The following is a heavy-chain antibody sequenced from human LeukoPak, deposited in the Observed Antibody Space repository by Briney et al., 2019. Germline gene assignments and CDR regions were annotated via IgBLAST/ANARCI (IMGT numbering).Heavy chain of an antibody. V-gene: IGHV3-30*18. J-gene: IGHJ4*02. D-gene: IGHD6-19*01. Sequence: GGSLRLSCAASGFTFSSYGMQWVRQAPGKGLEWVAVISYDGSNNYYADSVKGRFTISRDNSKNTLYLQMNSLRAEDTAVYHCAKDLEPYTCGWYGDYWGQGTLVTVSS. CDR2: ISYDGSNN. CDR1: GFTFSSYG. CDR3: AKDLEPYTCGWYGDY.